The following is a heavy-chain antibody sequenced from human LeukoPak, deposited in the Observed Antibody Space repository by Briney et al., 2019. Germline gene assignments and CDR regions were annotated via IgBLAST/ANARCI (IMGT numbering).Heavy chain of an antibody. Sequence: PSETLSLTCTVSGGSISTYYWSWIRQPPGKGLEWIGYIYYSGSTYYNPSLKSRVTISVDTSKNQFSLKLSSVTAADTAVYYCARGGPGYCSSTSCYPNWFDPWGQGTLVTVSS. CDR2: IYYSGST. CDR3: ARGGPGYCSSTSCYPNWFDP. CDR1: GGSISTYY. D-gene: IGHD2-2*01. J-gene: IGHJ5*02. V-gene: IGHV4-30-4*08.